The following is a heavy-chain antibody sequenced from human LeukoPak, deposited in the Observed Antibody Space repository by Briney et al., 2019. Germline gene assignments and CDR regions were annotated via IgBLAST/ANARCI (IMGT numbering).Heavy chain of an antibody. CDR2: INHSGTT. V-gene: IGHV4-34*01. CDR3: AGDYGEYLRGMDY. D-gene: IGHD4-17*01. J-gene: IGHJ4*02. Sequence: KPSETLSLTCAVYGGSFSGYYWSWIRQPPGKGLEWSGEINHSGTTNYNPSHKRGITITVTTSKNHFSLKLRSVAAADTAVYYCAGDYGEYLRGMDYWGQGTLFTVSS. CDR1: GGSFSGYY.